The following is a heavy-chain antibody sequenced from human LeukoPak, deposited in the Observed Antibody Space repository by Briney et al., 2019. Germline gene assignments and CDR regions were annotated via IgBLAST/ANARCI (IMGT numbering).Heavy chain of an antibody. CDR3: ASALTIFGVAAFDY. D-gene: IGHD3-3*01. Sequence: PSETLSLTCAVSGDSISSSNYYWGWIRQPPGKGLEWIGSLYYSGSPYYNPSLKSRVTISVDTSNNQFSLKLNSVTAADTAVYYCASALTIFGVAAFDYWGQETLVTVSS. J-gene: IGHJ4*02. CDR1: GDSISSSNYY. CDR2: LYYSGSP. V-gene: IGHV4-39*01.